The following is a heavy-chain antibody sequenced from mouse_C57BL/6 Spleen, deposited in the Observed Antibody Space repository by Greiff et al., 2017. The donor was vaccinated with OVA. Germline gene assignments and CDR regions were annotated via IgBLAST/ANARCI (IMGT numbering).Heavy chain of an antibody. Sequence: EVQGVESGGGLVKPGGSLKLSCAASGFTFSSYAMSWVRQTPEKGLEWVATISDGGSYTYYPDNVKGRFTISRDNAKNNLYLQMSHLKSEDTAMYYCARADYYGSSYSAWFAYWGQGTLVTVSA. J-gene: IGHJ3*01. CDR2: ISDGGSYT. V-gene: IGHV5-4*01. D-gene: IGHD1-1*01. CDR3: ARADYYGSSYSAWFAY. CDR1: GFTFSSYA.